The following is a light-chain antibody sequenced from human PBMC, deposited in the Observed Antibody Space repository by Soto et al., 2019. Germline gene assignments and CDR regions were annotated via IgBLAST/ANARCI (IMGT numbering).Light chain of an antibody. J-gene: IGKJ2*01. CDR3: QQRSNWPPYT. CDR2: DAS. Sequence: EIVLTQSPDTLSFSPEERATLSCRASQSVSSYLAWYQQKPGQAPRLLIYDASNRATGIPARFSGSGSGTDFTLTISSLEPEDFAVHYCQQRSNWPPYTLGQGTKLEIK. V-gene: IGKV3-11*01. CDR1: QSVSSY.